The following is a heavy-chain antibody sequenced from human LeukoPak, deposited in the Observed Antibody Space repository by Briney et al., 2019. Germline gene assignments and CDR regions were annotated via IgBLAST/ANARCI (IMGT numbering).Heavy chain of an antibody. V-gene: IGHV3-30*03. CDR2: ISYDGSNK. J-gene: IGHJ5*02. CDR1: GFTFSSYG. CDR3: ARARGGYYLS. Sequence: GRSLRLSCAASGFTFSSYGMHWVRQAPGKGLEWVAVISYDGSNKYYADSVKGRFTISRDNSKNTLYLQMNSLRAEDTAVYYCARARGGYYLSWGQGTLVTVSS. D-gene: IGHD3-10*01.